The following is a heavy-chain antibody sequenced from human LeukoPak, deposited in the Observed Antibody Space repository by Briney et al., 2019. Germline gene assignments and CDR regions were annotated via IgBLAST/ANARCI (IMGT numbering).Heavy chain of an antibody. CDR2: SYYSGTT. CDR3: ARLLDNDSSGHPDTFDM. Sequence: SETLSLTCTVSGGSISSHYWSWIRQPPGEGLEWMGYSYYSGTTRHNPSLQSRVTISVDTSKNLFSLKLTSVTAADTAVYYCARLLDNDSSGHPDTFDMWGQGTMVTVSS. CDR1: GGSISSHY. J-gene: IGHJ3*02. V-gene: IGHV4-59*11. D-gene: IGHD3-22*01.